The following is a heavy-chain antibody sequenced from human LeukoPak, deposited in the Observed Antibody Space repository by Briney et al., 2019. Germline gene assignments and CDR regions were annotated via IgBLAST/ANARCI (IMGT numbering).Heavy chain of an antibody. CDR3: ASSKYSSSSNWFDP. Sequence: PGGSLRLSCAASGITVSSNYMTWVRQAPGKGLEWVSVIYSGGSTYYADSVKGRFTISRDNSKNTLYLQMNSLRAEDTAVHYCASSKYSSSSNWFDPWGQGTLVTASS. D-gene: IGHD6-6*01. J-gene: IGHJ5*02. CDR2: IYSGGST. V-gene: IGHV3-66*01. CDR1: GITVSSNY.